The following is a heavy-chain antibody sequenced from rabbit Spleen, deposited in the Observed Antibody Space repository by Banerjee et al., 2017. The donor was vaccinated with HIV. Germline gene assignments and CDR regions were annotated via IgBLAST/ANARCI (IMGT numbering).Heavy chain of an antibody. V-gene: IGHV1S45*01. CDR3: ARDLAGVIGWNFGW. Sequence: QQHLEESGGGLVQPEGSLTLTCTASGFTISSSYWICWVRQAPGKGLEWIACIDTGSSGSTYYASWAKGRFTISKTSSTTVTLQVTSLTAADTATYFCARDLAGVIGWNFGWWGPGTLVTVS. D-gene: IGHD4-1*01. CDR2: IDTGSSGST. J-gene: IGHJ4*01. CDR1: GFTISSSYW.